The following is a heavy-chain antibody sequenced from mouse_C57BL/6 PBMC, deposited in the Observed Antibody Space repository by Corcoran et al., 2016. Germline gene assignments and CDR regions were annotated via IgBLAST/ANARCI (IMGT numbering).Heavy chain of an antibody. J-gene: IGHJ1*03. V-gene: IGHV1-26*01. Sequence: EVQLQQSGPELVKPGASVKISCKASGYTFTDYYMNWVKQSHGKSLEWIGDINPNNGGTSYNQKFKGKATLTVDESSSTAYMELRSLTSEDSAVYYCAREDSWYFDVWGTGTTVTVSS. CDR3: AREDSWYFDV. CDR2: INPNNGGT. D-gene: IGHD3-3*01. CDR1: GYTFTDYY.